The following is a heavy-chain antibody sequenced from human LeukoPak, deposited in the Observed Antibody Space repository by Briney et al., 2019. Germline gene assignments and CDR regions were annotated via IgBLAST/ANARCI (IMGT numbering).Heavy chain of an antibody. D-gene: IGHD6-13*01. CDR2: ISYDGSNK. Sequence: GGSLRLSCAASGFTFSSYSMHWVRQAPGKGLEWVAVISYDGSNKYYADSVKGRFTISRDNSKNTLYLQMNSLRAEDTAVYYCGRERQQPEADAFDIWGEGTMVTVSS. CDR1: GFTFSSYS. V-gene: IGHV3-30*01. CDR3: GRERQQPEADAFDI. J-gene: IGHJ3*02.